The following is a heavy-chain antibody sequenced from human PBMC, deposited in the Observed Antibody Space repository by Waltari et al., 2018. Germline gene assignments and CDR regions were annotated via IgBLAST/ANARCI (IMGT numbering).Heavy chain of an antibody. V-gene: IGHV3-9*01. Sequence: EVQLVESGGGLVQPGGSLRLSCAASGFTFSSYSMNWVRQAPGKGLEWVSGISWNSGSIGYADSVKGRFTISRDNAKNSLYLQMNSLRAEDTALYYCAKDKTVATPYDAFDIWGQGTMVTVSS. CDR3: AKDKTVATPYDAFDI. CDR2: ISWNSGSI. D-gene: IGHD5-12*01. CDR1: GFTFSSYS. J-gene: IGHJ3*02.